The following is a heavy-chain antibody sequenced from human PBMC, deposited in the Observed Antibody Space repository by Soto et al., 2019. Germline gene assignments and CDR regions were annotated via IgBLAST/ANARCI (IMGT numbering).Heavy chain of an antibody. CDR2: INHSGST. J-gene: IGHJ6*02. D-gene: IGHD6-13*01. CDR3: ARGGQQLRGMDV. Sequence: SETLSLTCAVYGGSFSGYYWSWIRQPPGKGLEWIGEINHSGSTNYNPSLKSRVAISIDTSKNQFSLKLSSVTAADTAVYYCARGGQQLRGMDVWGQGTTVTV. CDR1: GGSFSGYY. V-gene: IGHV4-34*01.